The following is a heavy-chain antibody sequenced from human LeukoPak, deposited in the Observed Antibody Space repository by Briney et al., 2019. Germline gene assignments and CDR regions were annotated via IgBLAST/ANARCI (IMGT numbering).Heavy chain of an antibody. CDR1: GYTFTGYY. Sequence: ASVKVSCKASGYTFTGYYMHWVRQAPGQGLEWMGWINPNSGGTNYAQKFQGRVTMTRDTSISTAYMELSRLRSDDTAVYYCARTLTMVTTILGYWGQGTLVTVSS. CDR2: INPNSGGT. J-gene: IGHJ4*02. D-gene: IGHD4-17*01. CDR3: ARTLTMVTTILGY. V-gene: IGHV1-2*02.